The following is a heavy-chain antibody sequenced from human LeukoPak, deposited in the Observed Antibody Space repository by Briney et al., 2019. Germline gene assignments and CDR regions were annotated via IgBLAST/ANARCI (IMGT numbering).Heavy chain of an antibody. Sequence: GGSLRLSCAASGFTFSSYSMNWVRQAPGKGLEWVSSISCSSSYIYYADSVKGRFTISRDNAKNSLYLQMNSLRAEDTAVYYCARVGDGYNLGGYDAFDIWGQGTMVTVSS. V-gene: IGHV3-21*01. D-gene: IGHD5-24*01. CDR3: ARVGDGYNLGGYDAFDI. J-gene: IGHJ3*02. CDR1: GFTFSSYS. CDR2: ISCSSSYI.